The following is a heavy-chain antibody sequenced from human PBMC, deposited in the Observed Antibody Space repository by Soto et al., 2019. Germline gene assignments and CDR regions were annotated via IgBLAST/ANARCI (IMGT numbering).Heavy chain of an antibody. V-gene: IGHV3-30*18. CDR1: GFTFSSYG. Sequence: GGSLRLSCAASGFTFSSYGMHWVRQAPGKGLEWVAVISYDGSNKYYADSVKGRFTISRDNSKNTLYLQMNSLRAEDTAVYYCAKVISHPSSGWYSGGGEIEDWGQGTMGTVS. J-gene: IGHJ4*02. CDR2: ISYDGSNK. D-gene: IGHD6-19*01. CDR3: AKVISHPSSGWYSGGGEIED.